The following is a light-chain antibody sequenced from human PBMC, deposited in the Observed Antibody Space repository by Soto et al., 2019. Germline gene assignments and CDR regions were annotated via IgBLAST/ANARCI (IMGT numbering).Light chain of an antibody. CDR1: QSVSRN. CDR3: QQYNNWPGT. J-gene: IGKJ1*01. CDR2: GAS. V-gene: IGKV3-15*01. Sequence: MLITLSPDTRSLSPAARATISCRDSQSVSRNVAWYQQKPGQAPRLLIYGASTRATGIPARFSGSGSGTEFTLTISSLQSEDFAVYYWQQYNNWPGTFGQGTKVDIK.